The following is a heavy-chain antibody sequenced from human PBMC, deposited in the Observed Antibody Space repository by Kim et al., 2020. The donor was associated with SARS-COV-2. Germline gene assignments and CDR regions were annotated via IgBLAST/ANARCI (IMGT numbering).Heavy chain of an antibody. CDR3: ARDHLRGFGELTGAFDI. V-gene: IGHV3-7*03. J-gene: IGHJ3*02. Sequence: GGSLRLSCAASGFTFSSYWMSWVRQAPGKGLEWVANIKQDGSEKYYVDSVKGRFTISRDNAKNSLYLQMNSLRAEDTAVYYCARDHLRGFGELTGAFDIWGQGTMVTVSS. D-gene: IGHD3-10*01. CDR2: IKQDGSEK. CDR1: GFTFSSYW.